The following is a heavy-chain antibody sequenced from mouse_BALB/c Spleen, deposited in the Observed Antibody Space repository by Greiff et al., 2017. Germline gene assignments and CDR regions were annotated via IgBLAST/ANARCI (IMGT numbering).Heavy chain of an antibody. Sequence: VQLKQSGPELVKPGASVKIPCKASGYTFTDYNMDWVKQSHGKSLEWIGDINPNNGGTIYNQKFKGKATLTVDKSSSTAYMELRSLTSEDTAVYYCARRNYRYPYAMDYWGQGTSVTVSS. D-gene: IGHD2-14*01. V-gene: IGHV1-18*01. CDR1: GYTFTDYN. CDR2: INPNNGGT. J-gene: IGHJ4*01. CDR3: ARRNYRYPYAMDY.